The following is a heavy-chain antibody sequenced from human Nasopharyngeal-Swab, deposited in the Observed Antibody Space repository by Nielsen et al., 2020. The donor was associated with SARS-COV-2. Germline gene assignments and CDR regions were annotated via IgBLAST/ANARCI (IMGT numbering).Heavy chain of an antibody. Sequence: WIRQPPGKGLEWVSGISWNSGSIGYADSVKGRFTISRDNAKNSLYLQMNSLRAEDTALYYCAKVDYDSSGYDYWGQGTLVTFSS. V-gene: IGHV3-9*01. CDR3: AKVDYDSSGYDY. CDR2: ISWNSGSI. D-gene: IGHD3-22*01. J-gene: IGHJ4*02.